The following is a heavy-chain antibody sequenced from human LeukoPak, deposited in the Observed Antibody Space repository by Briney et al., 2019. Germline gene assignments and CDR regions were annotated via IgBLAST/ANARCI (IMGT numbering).Heavy chain of an antibody. V-gene: IGHV4-31*03. CDR2: IYYSGST. Sequence: PSETLSLTCTVSGGSISSGGYYWSWIRQHPGKGLEWIGYIYYSGSTYYNPSLKSRVTISVDTSKNQFSLKLSSVTAADTAVYYCTRRRGLEPPDYWGQGTLVTVSS. J-gene: IGHJ4*02. D-gene: IGHD1-14*01. CDR1: GGSISSGGYY. CDR3: TRRRGLEPPDY.